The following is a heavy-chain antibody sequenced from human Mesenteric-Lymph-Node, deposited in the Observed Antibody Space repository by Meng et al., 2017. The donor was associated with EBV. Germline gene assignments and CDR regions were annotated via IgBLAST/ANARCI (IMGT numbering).Heavy chain of an antibody. J-gene: IGHJ5*02. CDR1: GYTLTSYD. CDR3: ARSAGGDYSFDP. D-gene: IGHD4-17*01. Sequence: QVDLVQSGAEVKKPGDSVKVSCKASGYTLTSYDTNWVRQATGQGLEWMGWMNPNSGNTGYAQKFQGRVTMTRNTSISTAYMELSSLRSEDTAVYYCARSAGGDYSFDPWGQGTLVTVFS. CDR2: MNPNSGNT. V-gene: IGHV1-8*01.